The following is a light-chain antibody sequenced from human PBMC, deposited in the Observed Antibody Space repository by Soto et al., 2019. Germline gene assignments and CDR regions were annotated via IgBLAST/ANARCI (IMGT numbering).Light chain of an antibody. CDR1: QSVNSRD. CDR2: ATS. J-gene: IGKJ5*01. Sequence: DTVLTQSPGTLSLSPGERATLSCRASQSVNSRDLAWYQQRPGQAPRLLIYATSSRATGIPDRFSGSGSGTDFTLTISRLAPEDFAVYYCQQYGSSLFTFGQGTQLEIK. V-gene: IGKV3-20*01. CDR3: QQYGSSLFT.